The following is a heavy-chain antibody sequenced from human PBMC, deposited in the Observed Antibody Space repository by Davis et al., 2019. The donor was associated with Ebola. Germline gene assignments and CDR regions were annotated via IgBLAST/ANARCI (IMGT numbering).Heavy chain of an antibody. CDR1: GFSFTTMW. D-gene: IGHD5-12*01. J-gene: IGHJ4*02. CDR2: IYPGDSDT. Sequence: GESLKISCKDSGFSFTTMWIAWVRQKPGKGLEWLGIIYPGDSDTRYSPSFQGQVTISADNSSSTAYLHWRSLKASDTAMYYCARHRHSPDYSGYLSQPFDYWGQGALVTVSS. V-gene: IGHV5-51*01. CDR3: ARHRHSPDYSGYLSQPFDY.